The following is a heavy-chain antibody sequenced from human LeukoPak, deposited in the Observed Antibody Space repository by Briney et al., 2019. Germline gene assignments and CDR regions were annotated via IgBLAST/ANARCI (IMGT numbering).Heavy chain of an antibody. CDR3: ARYATSSGSRWLEP. J-gene: IGHJ5*02. V-gene: IGHV3-7*01. CDR1: GFTLSSYW. CDR2: IKQDGSNK. Sequence: GGSLRLSCAASGFTLSSYWMSWVRQAPGKGLEWVAHIKQDGSNKYYVDSVKGRFTISRDNAKNSLYLQMNSLRAEDTAVYYCARYATSSGSRWLEPWGQGTLVTVSS. D-gene: IGHD6-19*01.